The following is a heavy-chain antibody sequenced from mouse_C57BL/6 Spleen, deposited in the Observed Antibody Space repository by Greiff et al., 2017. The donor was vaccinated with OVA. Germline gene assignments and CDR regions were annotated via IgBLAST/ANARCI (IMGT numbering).Heavy chain of an antibody. CDR2: ISDGGSYT. J-gene: IGHJ2*01. CDR3: ARDRGDPFDY. Sequence: EVKLVESGGGLVKPGGSLKLSCAASGFTFSSYAMSWVRQTPEKRLEWVATISDGGSYTYYPDNVKGRFTISRDNAKNNLYLQMSHLKSEDTAMYYCARDRGDPFDYWGKGTTLTVSS. D-gene: IGHD3-3*01. V-gene: IGHV5-4*01. CDR1: GFTFSSYA.